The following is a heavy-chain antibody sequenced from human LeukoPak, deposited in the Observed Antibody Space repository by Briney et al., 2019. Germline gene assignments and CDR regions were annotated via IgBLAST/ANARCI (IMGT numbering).Heavy chain of an antibody. CDR1: GFKIRDDW. V-gene: IGHV3-74*01. CDR2: INGDMTAT. CDR3: VRGHWEVLLDY. J-gene: IGHJ4*02. D-gene: IGHD1-26*01. Sequence: AVPLSLCGVASGFKIRDDWMLGVRQTPGKRPVWVARINGDMTATNYADSVRGRFTISRDNAKSTLYLQMDGLTPDDTAVYFCVRGHWEVLLDYWGQGALVTVSS.